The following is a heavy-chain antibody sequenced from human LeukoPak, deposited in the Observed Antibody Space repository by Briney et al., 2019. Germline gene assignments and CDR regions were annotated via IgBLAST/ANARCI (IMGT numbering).Heavy chain of an antibody. CDR1: GFTFSSYS. CDR2: ISSSSSYI. J-gene: IGHJ3*02. V-gene: IGHV3-21*01. CDR3: ARDTLSDAFDI. Sequence: GGSLRLSCAASGFTFSSYSMNWVRQAPGKGLEWVSSISSSSSYIYYADSVKGRFTISRDNAKNSLYLQMNSLRAGDTAVYYCARDTLSDAFDIWGQGTMVTVSS. D-gene: IGHD2/OR15-2a*01.